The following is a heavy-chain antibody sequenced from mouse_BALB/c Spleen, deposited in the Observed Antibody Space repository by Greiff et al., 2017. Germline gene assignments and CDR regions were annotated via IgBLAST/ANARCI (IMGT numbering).Heavy chain of an antibody. CDR3: ARSGTVVADY. CDR1: GFTFSSFG. D-gene: IGHD1-1*01. J-gene: IGHJ2*01. Sequence: EVQRVESGGGLVQPGGSRKLSCAASGFTFSSFGMHWVRQAPEKGLEWVAYISSGSSTIYYADTVKGRFTISRDNPKNTLFLQMTSLRSEDTAMYYCARSGTVVADYWGQGTTLTVSS. V-gene: IGHV5-17*02. CDR2: ISSGSSTI.